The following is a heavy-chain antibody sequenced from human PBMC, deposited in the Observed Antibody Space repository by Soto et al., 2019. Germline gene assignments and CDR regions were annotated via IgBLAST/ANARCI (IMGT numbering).Heavy chain of an antibody. CDR1: GFSLSTRGVG. V-gene: IGHV2-5*02. D-gene: IGHD3-16*01. CDR3: AHKGGGDRILDY. CDR2: IYWDDDK. Sequence: QITLKESGPTLVKPTQTLTLTCTFSGFSLSTRGVGVGWIRQPPGKALEWLAIIYWDDDKRYSPSLKSRLTLTKDTSKNQVGLTMTNMDPVDTATYYCAHKGGGDRILDYWGQGTLVTVSS. J-gene: IGHJ4*02.